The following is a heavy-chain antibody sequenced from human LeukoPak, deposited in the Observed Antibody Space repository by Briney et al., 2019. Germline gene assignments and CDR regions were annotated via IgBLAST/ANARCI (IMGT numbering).Heavy chain of an antibody. V-gene: IGHV3-30*02. CDR3: AKDRGIVVVVAATPLCLDY. Sequence: GGSLRLSCAASGFTFSSHDMHWVRQAPGKGLEWVAFIRYDGSNKYYADSVKGRFTISRDNSKNTLYLQMNSLRAEDTAVYYCAKDRGIVVVVAATPLCLDYWGQGTLVTVSS. D-gene: IGHD2-15*01. CDR1: GFTFSSHD. CDR2: IRYDGSNK. J-gene: IGHJ4*02.